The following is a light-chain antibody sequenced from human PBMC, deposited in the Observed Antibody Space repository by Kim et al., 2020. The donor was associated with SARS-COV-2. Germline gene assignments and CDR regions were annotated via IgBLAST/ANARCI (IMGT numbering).Light chain of an antibody. J-gene: IGLJ3*02. CDR2: EVN. CDR3: CSPLDDNTQWV. Sequence: QSALTQPASVSGSPGQSITISCSGTSRDVGNYNLVSWYRQFPGTGPKLVIYEVNKRPSGISSRFSGSKSGNTASLTISGLQTEDEADYYCCSPLDDNTQWVFGGGTQLTVL. V-gene: IGLV2-23*02. CDR1: SRDVGNYNL.